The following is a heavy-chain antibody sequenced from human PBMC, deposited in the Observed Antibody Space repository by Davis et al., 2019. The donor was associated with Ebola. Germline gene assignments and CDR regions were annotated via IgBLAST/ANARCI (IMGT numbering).Heavy chain of an antibody. CDR2: IKQDGSEK. D-gene: IGHD3-22*01. J-gene: IGHJ4*02. Sequence: GESLKISCAASGFTFSSYWMSWVRQAPGKGLEWVANIKQDGSEKYYVDSVKGRFTISRDNAKNSLYLQMNSLRAEDTAMYYCARLGYYDSSGYYHVEYWGQGTLVTVSS. CDR3: ARLGYYDSSGYYHVEY. V-gene: IGHV3-7*03. CDR1: GFTFSSYW.